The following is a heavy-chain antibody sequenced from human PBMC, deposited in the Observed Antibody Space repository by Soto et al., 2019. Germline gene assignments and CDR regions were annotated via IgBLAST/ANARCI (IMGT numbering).Heavy chain of an antibody. CDR2: IYYDGST. D-gene: IGHD6-25*01. V-gene: IGHV4-61*08. CDR3: ARDQLSSGLYVWFDP. Sequence: SETLSLTCAVSGGSISSGGYSWSWIRQPPGKGLEWIGYIYYDGSTNYNPSLRSRVTISVDTSKNQFSLILSSVTSADTAAYYCARDQLSSGLYVWFDPWGQGTLVTVSS. CDR1: GGSISSGGYS. J-gene: IGHJ5*02.